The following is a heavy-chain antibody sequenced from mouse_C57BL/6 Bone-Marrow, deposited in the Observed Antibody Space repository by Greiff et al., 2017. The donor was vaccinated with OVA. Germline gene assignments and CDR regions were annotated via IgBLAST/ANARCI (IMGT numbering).Heavy chain of an antibody. Sequence: VQLKESGAELVRPGASVKLSCTASGFNITDDYMHWVKQRPEQGLEWIGWIDPETGDPEYASKFQGKSTITAAPSSNTAYLQLSSLTSEDTAVYYCTSYGNFDYWGQGTTLTVSS. CDR2: IDPETGDP. J-gene: IGHJ2*01. V-gene: IGHV14-4*01. D-gene: IGHD2-1*01. CDR3: TSYGNFDY. CDR1: GFNITDDY.